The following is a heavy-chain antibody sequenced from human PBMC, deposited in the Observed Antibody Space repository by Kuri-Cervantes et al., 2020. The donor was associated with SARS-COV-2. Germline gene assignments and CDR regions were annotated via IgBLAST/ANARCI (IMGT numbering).Heavy chain of an antibody. J-gene: IGHJ6*02. CDR1: GFTFSSYA. V-gene: IGHV3-23*01. Sequence: GESLKISCAASGFTFSSYAMTWVRQAPGKGLEWVSGISESGDITDYADSVKGRFTISGDNSKNTLYLQMNSLRAEDTAVYYCARGPYYYDSSGYYSGYLGYYYYGMDVWGQGTTVTVSS. CDR2: ISESGDIT. D-gene: IGHD3-22*01. CDR3: ARGPYYYDSSGYYSGYLGYYYYGMDV.